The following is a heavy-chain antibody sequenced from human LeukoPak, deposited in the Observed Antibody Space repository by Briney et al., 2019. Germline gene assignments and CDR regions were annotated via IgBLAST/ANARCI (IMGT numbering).Heavy chain of an antibody. V-gene: IGHV4-39*07. J-gene: IGHJ4*02. CDR3: ARVGGSYYDY. CDR2: IYYSGST. Sequence: SETLSLTCTVSGGSISSSSYYWGWLRQPPGTGLEWIGSIYYSGSTYYNPSLKSRVTISVDTSKNQFSLKLSSVTAADTAVYYCARVGGSYYDYWGQGTLVTVSS. CDR1: GGSISSSSYY. D-gene: IGHD1-26*01.